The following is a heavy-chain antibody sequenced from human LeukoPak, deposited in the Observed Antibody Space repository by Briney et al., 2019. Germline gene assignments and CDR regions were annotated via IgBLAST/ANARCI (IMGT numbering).Heavy chain of an antibody. J-gene: IGHJ4*02. CDR1: GGSLSSSSNY. CDR3: ARLSDSSGYSQY. V-gene: IGHV4-39*01. D-gene: IGHD3-22*01. Sequence: SETLSLTWTVSGGSLSSSSNYWGWIRHPPRKGLEWIGSIYYSGSTYYNPSLKSRVPISVDTSKNQFSLKLSSVTTADTAVYYCARLSDSSGYSQYWGQGTLVTVSS. CDR2: IYYSGST.